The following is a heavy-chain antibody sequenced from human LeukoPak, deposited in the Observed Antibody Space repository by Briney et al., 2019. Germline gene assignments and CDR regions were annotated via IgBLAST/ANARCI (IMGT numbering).Heavy chain of an antibody. J-gene: IGHJ4*02. D-gene: IGHD6-13*01. CDR3: ASIGTAAGIFDY. CDR1: GYTLTELS. CDR2: FDPEDGET. V-gene: IGHV1-24*01. Sequence: ASVKVSCKVSGYTLTELSMHWVRQAPGKGLEWMGGFDPEDGETIYAQKFQGRVTMTEDTSTDTAYMELSSLRSEDTAVYYCASIGTAAGIFDYWGQGTLVTVSS.